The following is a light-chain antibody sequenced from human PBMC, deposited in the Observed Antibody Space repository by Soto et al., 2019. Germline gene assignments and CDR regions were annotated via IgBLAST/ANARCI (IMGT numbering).Light chain of an antibody. V-gene: IGKV1-39*01. CDR2: AAS. CDR1: QNIATY. J-gene: IGKJ2*01. Sequence: DVQMTQSPSSLSASVGDRVTITCRTSQNIATYLNWYQHKPGKAPNLLIYAASSLRSGVPSRFSGSGSGTDFTLTISSLQPEDFATYYCQQSYSMPYTFGQGTRLEIK. CDR3: QQSYSMPYT.